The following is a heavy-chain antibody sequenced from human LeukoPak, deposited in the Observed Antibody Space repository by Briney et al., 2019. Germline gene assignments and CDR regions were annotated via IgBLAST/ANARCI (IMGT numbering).Heavy chain of an antibody. Sequence: GGSLRLSCAASGFIFSSYGMNWVRQAPGKGLEWVAIIWFDGSNKYYADSVKGRFTISRDNSKNTLYLQMNSLRADDTAVYYCARVSGYSGTWYVDYWGQGTLVTVSS. J-gene: IGHJ4*02. CDR2: IWFDGSNK. CDR1: GFIFSSYG. V-gene: IGHV3-33*01. D-gene: IGHD6-13*01. CDR3: ARVSGYSGTWYVDY.